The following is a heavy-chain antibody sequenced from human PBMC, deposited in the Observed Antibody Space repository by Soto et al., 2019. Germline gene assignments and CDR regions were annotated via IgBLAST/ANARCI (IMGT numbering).Heavy chain of an antibody. Sequence: SVRVSCKASGGTFSSYAISWVRQAPGQGLEWVGGIIPIFGTANYAQKFQGRVTITADESTSTAYMELSSLRSEDTAVYYCARQESYDSSGLVDYWGQGTLVTVSS. CDR3: ARQESYDSSGLVDY. CDR1: GGTFSSYA. J-gene: IGHJ4*02. V-gene: IGHV1-69*13. CDR2: IIPIFGTA. D-gene: IGHD3-22*01.